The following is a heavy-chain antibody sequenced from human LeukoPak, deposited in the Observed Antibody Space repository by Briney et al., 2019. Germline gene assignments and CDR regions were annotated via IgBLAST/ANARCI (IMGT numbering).Heavy chain of an antibody. D-gene: IGHD6-13*01. Sequence: SETLSLTCTVSGGSISSYYWSWIRQPAGKGLEWIGRIYTSGSTNYNPSLKSRVTMSVDTSKNQFSLKLSSVTAADTAVYYCARLGYTKSSNYYYYYLDVWGKGTSVTVYS. CDR3: ARLGYTKSSNYYYYYLDV. J-gene: IGHJ6*03. CDR2: IYTSGST. V-gene: IGHV4-4*07. CDR1: GGSISSYY.